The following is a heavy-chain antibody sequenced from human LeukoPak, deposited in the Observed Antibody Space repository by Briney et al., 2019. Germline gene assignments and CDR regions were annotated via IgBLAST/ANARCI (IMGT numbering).Heavy chain of an antibody. CDR1: RFTFSSYV. J-gene: IGHJ6*02. V-gene: IGHV3-23*01. CDR2: ISGSGRST. D-gene: IGHD5-18*01. CDR3: AGVLGTIQVWPQPFGDGMDV. Sequence: GGSLRLSCAASRFTFSSYVMSWVRQAPGKGLECVSAISGSGRSTYYADSVKGRFTISRDNSKNTLYLQMNSLRAEDTAVYYCAGVLGTIQVWPQPFGDGMDVWGQGTTVTVSS.